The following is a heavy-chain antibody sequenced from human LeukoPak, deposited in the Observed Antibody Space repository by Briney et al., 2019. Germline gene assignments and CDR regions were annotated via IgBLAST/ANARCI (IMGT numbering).Heavy chain of an antibody. Sequence: GASVKVSCKVSGYTLTELSMHWVRQAPGKGLEWMGGFDPEDGETIYAQKFQGRVTMTEDTSTDTAYMGLSSLRSEDTAVYYCATGYYDSSGYYFNAFDIWGQGTMVTVSS. CDR2: FDPEDGET. CDR1: GYTLTELS. V-gene: IGHV1-24*01. J-gene: IGHJ3*02. CDR3: ATGYYDSSGYYFNAFDI. D-gene: IGHD3-22*01.